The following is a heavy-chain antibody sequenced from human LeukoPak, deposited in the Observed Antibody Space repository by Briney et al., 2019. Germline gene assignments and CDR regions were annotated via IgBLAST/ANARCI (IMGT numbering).Heavy chain of an antibody. CDR1: GYSISSGYY. V-gene: IGHV4-38-2*02. D-gene: IGHD6-6*01. J-gene: IGHJ6*03. CDR2: IYHSGST. Sequence: SETLSLTCTVSGYSISSGYYWGWIRQPPGKGLEWIGSIYHSGSTYYNPSLKSRVTISVDTSKNQFSLKLSSVTATDTAVYYCARDDGGSSSSRYYYYMDVWGKGTTVTVSS. CDR3: ARDDGGSSSSRYYYYMDV.